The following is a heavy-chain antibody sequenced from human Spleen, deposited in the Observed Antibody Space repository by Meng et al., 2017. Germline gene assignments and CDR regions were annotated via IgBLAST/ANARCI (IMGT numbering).Heavy chain of an antibody. Sequence: GESLKISCAASGFTFSSYAMHWVRQAPGKGLEWVAVISYDGSNKYYADSVKGRFTISRDNSKNTLYLQMNSLRAEDTAVYYCARHFTMVRGFDAFDVWGQGTMVTVSS. CDR2: ISYDGSNK. J-gene: IGHJ3*01. D-gene: IGHD3-10*01. V-gene: IGHV3-30*01. CDR3: ARHFTMVRGFDAFDV. CDR1: GFTFSSYA.